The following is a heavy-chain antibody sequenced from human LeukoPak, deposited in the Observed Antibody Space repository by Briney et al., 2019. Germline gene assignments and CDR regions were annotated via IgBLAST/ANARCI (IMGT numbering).Heavy chain of an antibody. Sequence: PGGSLRLSCAGSGFTVNNNHMRWVRQAPGKELEWVSLIQSGSTHYADSVKGRFTISRDNSKNTLYLQMNSLRAEDTAVYYCARDRGDTSGWPIIDYWGQGTLVTVSS. D-gene: IGHD6-19*01. CDR2: IQSGST. J-gene: IGHJ4*02. CDR1: GFTVNNNH. CDR3: ARDRGDTSGWPIIDY. V-gene: IGHV3-66*01.